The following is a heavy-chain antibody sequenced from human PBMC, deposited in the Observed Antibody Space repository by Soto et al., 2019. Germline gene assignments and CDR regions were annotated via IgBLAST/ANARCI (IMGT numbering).Heavy chain of an antibody. Sequence: GGSLRLSCAASGFTFSSYSMNWVRQAPGKGLEWVSAISGGGGSTYYADSVKGRVTISRDNSKNTLYLQMNSLRAEDTAVYYCAKVSLGALTFTDYYYYGLDVWGQGTTVTVSS. CDR1: GFTFSSYS. CDR2: ISGGGGST. J-gene: IGHJ6*02. CDR3: AKVSLGALTFTDYYYYGLDV. D-gene: IGHD1-26*01. V-gene: IGHV3-23*01.